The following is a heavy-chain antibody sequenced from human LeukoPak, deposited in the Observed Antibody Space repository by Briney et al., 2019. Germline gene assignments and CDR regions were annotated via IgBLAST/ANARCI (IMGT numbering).Heavy chain of an antibody. D-gene: IGHD1-26*01. V-gene: IGHV1-69*04. CDR2: IIPILGIA. CDR1: GGTFSSYT. Sequence: SVKVSCKASGGTFSSYTISWVRQAPGQGLEWMGRIIPILGIANYAQKFQGRVTITADKSTSTAYTELSSLRSEDTAVYYCARDGNLFYFDYWGQGTLVTVSS. CDR3: ARDGNLFYFDY. J-gene: IGHJ4*02.